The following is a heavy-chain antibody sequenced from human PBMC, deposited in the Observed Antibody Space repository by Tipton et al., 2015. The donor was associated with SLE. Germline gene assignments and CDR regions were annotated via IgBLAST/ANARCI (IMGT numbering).Heavy chain of an antibody. J-gene: IGHJ4*02. CDR3: ASFLSGN. CDR1: GGSFSGYY. V-gene: IGHV4-34*01. Sequence: TLSLTCAVYGGSFSGYYWSWIRQPPGKGLEWIGEINHSGSTNYNPSLKSRVTISVDTSKNQFSLKLSSVTAADTAVYYCASFLSGNWGQGTLVTVSS. CDR2: INHSGST. D-gene: IGHD3-3*01.